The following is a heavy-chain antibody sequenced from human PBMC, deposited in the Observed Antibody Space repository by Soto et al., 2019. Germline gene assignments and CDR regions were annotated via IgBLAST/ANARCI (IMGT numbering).Heavy chain of an antibody. V-gene: IGHV1-18*01. CDR3: ARDRPPGSLYGMDA. CDR2: ISADSGYT. J-gene: IGHJ6*02. CDR1: GYIFTTYG. Sequence: QIKLVQSGGEMERPGASVTVSCEASGYIFTTYGLSWVRQTPAHGLEWMGWISADSGYTQYAQFLQGRVTMTRDTSTNTGDMELRDLTSDDTGIYYCARDRPPGSLYGMDAWGQGTAVTVSS.